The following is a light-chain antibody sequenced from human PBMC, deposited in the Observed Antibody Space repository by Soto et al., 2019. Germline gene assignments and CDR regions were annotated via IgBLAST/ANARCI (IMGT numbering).Light chain of an antibody. CDR3: SSYTSSSLYV. CDR1: NDDVGGYES. CDR2: DVT. Sequence: QSALTQPASVSGSPGQSITMSCTGTNDDVGGYESVSWYQHHPGRAPKLMIYDVTNRPSGVSGRFSGSKFGNTASLTISGLQAEDEADYYCSSYTSSSLYVFGTGTKLTVL. V-gene: IGLV2-14*03. J-gene: IGLJ1*01.